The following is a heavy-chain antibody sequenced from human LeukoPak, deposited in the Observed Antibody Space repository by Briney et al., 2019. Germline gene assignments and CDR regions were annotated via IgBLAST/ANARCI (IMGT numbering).Heavy chain of an antibody. J-gene: IGHJ6*04. CDR1: GFTFSSRDW. CDR3: AELGITMIGGV. CDR2: IKQDGSEK. Sequence: GGSLRLSCVASGFTFSSRDWMTWVRQAPGQGLEWVANIKQDGSEKNYVDSVKGRFTISRDNAKNSLYLQMNSLRAEDTAVYYCAELGITMIGGVWGKGTTVTISS. V-gene: IGHV3-7*01. D-gene: IGHD3-10*02.